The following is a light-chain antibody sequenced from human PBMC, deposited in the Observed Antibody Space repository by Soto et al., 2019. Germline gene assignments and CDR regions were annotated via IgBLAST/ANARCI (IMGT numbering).Light chain of an antibody. J-gene: IGKJ4*01. CDR3: MQALQTF. CDR1: QSLLHSNGYNY. V-gene: IGKV2-28*01. Sequence: DIVMTQSPLSLPVTPGEPASISCRSSQSLLHSNGYNYLDWYLQKPGQSPQLLIYLGSNRSSGVPDRVSGSGSGTDFTLKISRVEADDVGVYYCMQALQTFFGGGTKVEIK. CDR2: LGS.